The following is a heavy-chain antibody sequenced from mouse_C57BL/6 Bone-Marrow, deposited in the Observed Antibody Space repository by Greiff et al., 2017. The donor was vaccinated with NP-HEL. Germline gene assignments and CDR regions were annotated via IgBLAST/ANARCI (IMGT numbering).Heavy chain of an antibody. D-gene: IGHD1-1*01. CDR2: ISDGGSYT. V-gene: IGHV5-4*01. CDR1: GFTFSSYA. CDR3: AREGSYYGSSYGWYFDV. Sequence: EVKLVESGGGLVKPGGSLKLSCPASGFTFSSYAMSWVRQTPEKRLEWVATISDGGSYTYYPDNVKGRFTISRDNAKNNLYLQMSHLKSEDTAMYYCAREGSYYGSSYGWYFDVWGTGTTVTVSS. J-gene: IGHJ1*03.